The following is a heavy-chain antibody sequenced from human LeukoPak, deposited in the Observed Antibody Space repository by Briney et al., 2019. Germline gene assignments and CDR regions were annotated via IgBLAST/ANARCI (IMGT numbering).Heavy chain of an antibody. Sequence: SETLSLTCTVSGGSISSYYWSWIRQPPGKGLEWIGYIYYSGSTNYNPSLKSRVTISVDTSKNQFSLKLSSVTAADTAVYYCAGTYYYDSSGPPPPWGQGTLVTVSS. D-gene: IGHD3-22*01. CDR3: AGTYYYDSSGPPPP. J-gene: IGHJ4*02. CDR2: IYYSGST. V-gene: IGHV4-59*01. CDR1: GGSISSYY.